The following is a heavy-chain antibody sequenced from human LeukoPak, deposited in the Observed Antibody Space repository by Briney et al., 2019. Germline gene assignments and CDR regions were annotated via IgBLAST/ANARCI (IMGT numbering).Heavy chain of an antibody. CDR3: ARGRVAAAGTDYYYYMDV. D-gene: IGHD6-13*01. V-gene: IGHV3-30*02. CDR2: IRYDGSNK. CDR1: GFTFSSYG. J-gene: IGHJ6*03. Sequence: GGSLRLSCAASGFTFSSYGMHWVRQAPGKGLEWVAFIRYDGSNKYYADSVKDRFTISRDNSKNTLYLQMNSLRAEDTAVYYCARGRVAAAGTDYYYYMDVWGKGTTVTISS.